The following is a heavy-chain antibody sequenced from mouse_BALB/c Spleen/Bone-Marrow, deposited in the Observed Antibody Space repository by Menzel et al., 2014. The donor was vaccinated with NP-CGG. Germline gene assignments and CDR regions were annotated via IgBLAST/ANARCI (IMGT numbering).Heavy chain of an antibody. V-gene: IGHV1-87*01. Sequence: VQLQQSGAELARPGASVKLSCKASGYTFTSYWMQWVKQRPGQGLEWIGAIYPGDGDTRYTQKFKGKATLTADKSSSTAYMQLSRLASEDSAVYYCARDGNYPAWFAYWGQGTLVTVSA. D-gene: IGHD2-1*01. CDR3: ARDGNYPAWFAY. CDR2: IYPGDGDT. CDR1: GYTFTSYW. J-gene: IGHJ3*01.